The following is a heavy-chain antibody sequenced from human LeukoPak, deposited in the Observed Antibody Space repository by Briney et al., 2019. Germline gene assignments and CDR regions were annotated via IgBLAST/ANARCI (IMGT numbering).Heavy chain of an antibody. J-gene: IGHJ4*02. CDR2: ISSNGGST. V-gene: IGHV3-64*01. D-gene: IGHD1-26*01. Sequence: GGPLRLSCAASGFTFSSYAMHWVRQAPGKGLEYVSAISSNGGSTYYANSVKGRFTISRDNSKNTLYLQMGSLRAEDMAVYYCARDVGMDYWGQGTLATVSS. CDR1: GFTFSSYA. CDR3: ARDVGMDY.